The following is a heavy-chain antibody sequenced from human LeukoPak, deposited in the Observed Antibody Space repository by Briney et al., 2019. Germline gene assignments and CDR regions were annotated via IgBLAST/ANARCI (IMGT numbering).Heavy chain of an antibody. Sequence: GGSLRLSCAASGFIFRNYGMNWVRQAPGRGLEWVSGISPGGDKLYYADSVRGRFTISRDNSKNTLFLQMNSLRAEDTAVYYCAKDSAKKYDDYWGQGTLVTVSS. CDR1: GFIFRNYG. CDR2: ISPGGDKL. CDR3: AKDSAKKYDDY. V-gene: IGHV3-23*01. J-gene: IGHJ4*01. D-gene: IGHD2/OR15-2a*01.